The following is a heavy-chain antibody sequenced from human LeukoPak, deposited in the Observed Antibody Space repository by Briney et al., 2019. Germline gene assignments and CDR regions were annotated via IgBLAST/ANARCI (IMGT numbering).Heavy chain of an antibody. D-gene: IGHD3-22*01. CDR3: ARGLTYYFDSSGYYVTDAFDI. V-gene: IGHV4-59*01. CDR2: IYYSGST. Sequence: SETLSLTCTVSGGSISSYYWSWNRQPPGKGLEWIGYIYYSGSTNYNPSLKSRVTISVDTSKNQFSLELTSVTAADTAVYYCARGLTYYFDSSGYYVTDAFDIWGQGTMVTVSS. J-gene: IGHJ3*02. CDR1: GGSISSYY.